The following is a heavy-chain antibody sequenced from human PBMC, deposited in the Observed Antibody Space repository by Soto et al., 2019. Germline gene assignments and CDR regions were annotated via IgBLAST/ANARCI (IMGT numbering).Heavy chain of an antibody. CDR1: GDSLRSGGYH. CDR3: ARGYSGYDYGFDQ. Sequence: QVQLHESGPGLVKPSETLSLTCTVSGDSLRSGGYHWSWIRQFPGKGLEWIGYIFYFVSAYYKPSLESRVTMSIDSSESHISLSLKSVTVADTAVYYCARGYSGYDYGFDQWGQGILVTVSS. CDR2: IFYFVSA. D-gene: IGHD5-12*01. V-gene: IGHV4-31*03. J-gene: IGHJ4*02.